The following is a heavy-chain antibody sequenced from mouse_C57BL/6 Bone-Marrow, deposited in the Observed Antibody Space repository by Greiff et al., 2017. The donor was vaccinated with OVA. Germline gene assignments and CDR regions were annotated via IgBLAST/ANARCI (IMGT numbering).Heavy chain of an antibody. CDR2: INPNYGTT. D-gene: IGHD1-1*01. V-gene: IGHV1-39*01. Sequence: EVQLQQSGPELVKPGASVKISCKASGYSFTDYNMNWVKQSNGKSLEWIGVINPNYGTTSYNQKFKGKATLTVDQSSSTAYMQLNSLTSEDSAVYYCARGYYGSSYLYWYFDVWGTGTTVTVSS. CDR3: ARGYYGSSYLYWYFDV. CDR1: GYSFTDYN. J-gene: IGHJ1*03.